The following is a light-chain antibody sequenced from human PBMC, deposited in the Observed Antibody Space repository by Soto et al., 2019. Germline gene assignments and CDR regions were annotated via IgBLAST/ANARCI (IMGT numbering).Light chain of an antibody. CDR1: SSDIGAYKF. CDR2: EVS. Sequence: QSALTQPPSASGSPGQSVAISCTGTSSDIGAYKFVSWYQQHPGKAPKLIIYEVSIRPSGVPDRFSGSKSGNTASQTVSGLLAEDEADYYCSLYAGTHSVVFGGGTKVTVL. CDR3: SLYAGTHSVV. J-gene: IGLJ2*01. V-gene: IGLV2-8*01.